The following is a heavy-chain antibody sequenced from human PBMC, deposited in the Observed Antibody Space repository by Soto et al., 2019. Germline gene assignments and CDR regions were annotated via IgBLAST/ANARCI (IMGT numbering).Heavy chain of an antibody. CDR2: INSSSSYT. CDR3: ARIIAAAGGRRYFDL. D-gene: IGHD6-13*01. Sequence: QVQLVESGGGLVKPGESLRLSCAASGFTFSDYYMSWIRQAPGKGLEWISYINSSSSYTNYADSVKGRFTISRDNAKNSLYLQMNSLSAEDTAVYYCARIIAAAGGRRYFDLWGRGTLVTVSS. V-gene: IGHV3-11*05. CDR1: GFTFSDYY. J-gene: IGHJ2*01.